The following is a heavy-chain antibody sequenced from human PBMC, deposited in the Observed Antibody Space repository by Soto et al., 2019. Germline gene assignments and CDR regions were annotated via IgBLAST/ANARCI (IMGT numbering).Heavy chain of an antibody. CDR3: ARVRAVAYGFDP. D-gene: IGHD6-19*01. V-gene: IGHV3-30-3*01. CDR1: GFTFSSYA. Sequence: GGSMRLSCAASGFTFSSYAMHWVRQAPGKGLEWVAVISYDGSNKYYADSVKGRFTISRDNSKNTLYLQMNSLRAEDTAVYYCARVRAVAYGFDPWGQGTLVTVSS. CDR2: ISYDGSNK. J-gene: IGHJ5*02.